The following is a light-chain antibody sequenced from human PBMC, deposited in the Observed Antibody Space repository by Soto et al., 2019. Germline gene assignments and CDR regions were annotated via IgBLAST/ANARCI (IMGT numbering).Light chain of an antibody. V-gene: IGLV2-8*01. Sequence: QSVRTQPPSASGSLGQSVTSSCTGTSSDIGTYDYVSWYQQHPGRAPKLIIFEVSKRPSGVPDRFSGSKSGNTASLIVSGLQPDDEAEYHCTSYTGDDFTFIFGTGTKVTVL. CDR3: TSYTGDDFTFI. CDR2: EVS. J-gene: IGLJ1*01. CDR1: SSDIGTYDY.